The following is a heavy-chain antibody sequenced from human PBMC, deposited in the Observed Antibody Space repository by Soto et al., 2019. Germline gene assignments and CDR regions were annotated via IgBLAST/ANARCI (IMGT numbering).Heavy chain of an antibody. CDR3: ARCLSVTLFDN. J-gene: IGHJ4*02. Sequence: QVQLQESGPGLVKPSQTLSLTCTVSGGSISTGGYYWTWIRQHPGKGLEWIGYIYYSGSPYYNPSLKSRVTRSVDTSKNQFSLNLSSVTAAETAVYYCARCLSVTLFDNWGQGTLVTVSS. CDR2: IYYSGSP. D-gene: IGHD4-17*01. V-gene: IGHV4-31*03. CDR1: GGSISTGGYY.